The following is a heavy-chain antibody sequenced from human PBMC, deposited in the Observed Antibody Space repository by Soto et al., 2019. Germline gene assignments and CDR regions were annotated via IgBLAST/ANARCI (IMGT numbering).Heavy chain of an antibody. V-gene: IGHV5-10-1*01. J-gene: IGHJ4*02. CDR2: IDPSDSQT. D-gene: IGHD3-22*01. Sequence: EFVKISFKGSGYSLAGYWITWVRQKPGKGLEWMGRIDPSDSQTYYSPSFRGHVTISATKSITTVFLQWSSLRASDTAMYYCARQIYDSDTGPNFQYYFDSWGQGTPVTAPQ. CDR1: GYSLAGYW. CDR3: ARQIYDSDTGPNFQYYFDS.